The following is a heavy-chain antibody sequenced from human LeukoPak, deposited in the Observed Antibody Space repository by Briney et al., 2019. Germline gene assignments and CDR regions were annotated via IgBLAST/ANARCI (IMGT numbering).Heavy chain of an antibody. D-gene: IGHD4-17*01. CDR1: GFTFSSYA. V-gene: IGHV3-23*01. CDR3: AKVNGDYGRNWFDP. Sequence: GGSLRLSCAASGFTFSSYAMSWVRQAPGKGLEWVSAISGSGGSTYYADSVKGRFTTSRDNSKNTLYLQMNSLRAEDTAVYYCAKVNGDYGRNWFDPWGQGTLATVSS. CDR2: ISGSGGST. J-gene: IGHJ5*02.